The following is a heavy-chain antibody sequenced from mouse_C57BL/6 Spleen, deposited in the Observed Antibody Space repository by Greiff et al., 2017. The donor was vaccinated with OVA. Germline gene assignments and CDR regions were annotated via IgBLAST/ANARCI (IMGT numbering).Heavy chain of an antibody. V-gene: IGHV1-63*01. CDR3: ARKDYYGSSYDWYFDV. Sequence: VQGVESGAELVRPGTSVKMSCKASGYTFTNYWIGWAKQRPGHGLEWIGDIYPGGGYTNYNEKFKGKATLTADKSSSTAYMQFSSLTSEDSAIYYCARKDYYGSSYDWYFDVWGTGTTVTVSS. CDR2: IYPGGGYT. D-gene: IGHD1-1*01. CDR1: GYTFTNYW. J-gene: IGHJ1*03.